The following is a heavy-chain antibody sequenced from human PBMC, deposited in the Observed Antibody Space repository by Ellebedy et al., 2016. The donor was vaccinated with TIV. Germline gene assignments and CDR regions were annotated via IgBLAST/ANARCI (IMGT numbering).Heavy chain of an antibody. Sequence: ASVKVSCKASGYTFTSYDINWVRQATGKGLEWMGWMNPNSGNTGYAQEFQGRVTITRNTSRSTAYMELSSLRCEDTAVYYCARVRDNSWYYWGQGTLVTVSS. D-gene: IGHD6-13*01. V-gene: IGHV1-8*03. J-gene: IGHJ4*02. CDR3: ARVRDNSWYY. CDR1: GYTFTSYD. CDR2: MNPNSGNT.